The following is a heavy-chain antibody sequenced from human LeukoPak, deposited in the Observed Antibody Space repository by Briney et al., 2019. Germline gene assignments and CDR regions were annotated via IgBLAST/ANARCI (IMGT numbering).Heavy chain of an antibody. Sequence: PGGSLRLSCTASGFTFSTSAMSWVRQAPGQGLEWVAVIGGYGIVPYYADSVKGRFTVSRDNSKNTLYLQMNSLRDEDTAVYYCVLGSPFDYWGQGTLVTVSS. CDR1: GFTFSTSA. J-gene: IGHJ4*02. CDR2: IGGYGIVP. CDR3: VLGSPFDY. V-gene: IGHV3-23*01. D-gene: IGHD3-10*01.